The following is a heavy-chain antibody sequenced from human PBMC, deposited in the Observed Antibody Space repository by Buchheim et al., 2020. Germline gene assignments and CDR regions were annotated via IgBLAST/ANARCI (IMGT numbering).Heavy chain of an antibody. J-gene: IGHJ4*02. V-gene: IGHV3-7*01. CDR1: GFSFSSSW. Sequence: EVQLVESGGGVVQPGGSLRLSCAASGFSFSSSWMNWLRQAPGKGLEWVANTNPDGSAKFYVDSVKGRFTISRDNAKNSLSLQMNGLRADDTALYYCTSVSLGVPGDYWGQGIL. CDR3: TSVSLGVPGDY. CDR2: TNPDGSAK. D-gene: IGHD3-16*01.